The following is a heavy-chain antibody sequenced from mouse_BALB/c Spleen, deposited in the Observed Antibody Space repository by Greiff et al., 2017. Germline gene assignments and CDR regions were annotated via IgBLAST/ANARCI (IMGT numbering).Heavy chain of an antibody. V-gene: IGHV5-9-4*01. CDR3: TSGGRGY. J-gene: IGHJ4*01. CDR2: ISSGGSYT. CDR1: GFTFSSYA. Sequence: VHLVESGGGLVKPGGSLKLSRAASGFTFSSYAMSWVRQSPEKRLEWVAEISSGGSYTYYPDTVTGRFTISRDNAKNTLYLEMSSLRSEDTAMYYCTSGGRGYWGQGTSVTVSS.